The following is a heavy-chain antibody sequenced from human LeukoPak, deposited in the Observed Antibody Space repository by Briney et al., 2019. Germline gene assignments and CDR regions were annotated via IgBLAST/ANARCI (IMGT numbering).Heavy chain of an antibody. CDR3: VSDRSDGGYAESNGYPTFDL. D-gene: IGHD5-24*01. CDR2: FDPEYVET. J-gene: IGHJ2*01. CDR1: GYALSESS. V-gene: IGHV1-24*01. Sequence: ASVKVSCRVSGYALSESSIHWVRQTPGEGFEWMGGFDPEYVETTYAQKFRGRVTMTEDTSTDTAYMELINLRSDDTAVYYCVSDRSDGGYAESNGYPTFDLWGRGTLVTVSS.